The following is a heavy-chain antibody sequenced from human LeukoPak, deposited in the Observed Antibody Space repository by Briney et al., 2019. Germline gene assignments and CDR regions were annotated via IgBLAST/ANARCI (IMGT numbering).Heavy chain of an antibody. CDR3: ARTDYHGSGSFYDNWFDP. V-gene: IGHV4-59*01. J-gene: IGHJ5*02. D-gene: IGHD3-10*01. CDR1: ADSISSYY. Sequence: PSETLSLTCTVSADSISSYYWSWIRQPPGKGLEWIGYIYHSGSANSNPSLKSRVTISLGTSKNQFSLKLSSVTAADTAVYYCARTDYHGSGSFYDNWFDPWGQGTLVTVSS. CDR2: IYHSGSA.